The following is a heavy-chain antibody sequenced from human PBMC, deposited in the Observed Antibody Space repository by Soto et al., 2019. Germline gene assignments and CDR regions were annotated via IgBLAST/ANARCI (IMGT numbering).Heavy chain of an antibody. J-gene: IGHJ5*02. CDR2: IYYSGST. Sequence: PSETLSLTCTVSGGSISSGGYYWSWIRQHPGKGLEWIGYIYYSGSTYYNPSLKSRVTISVDTSKNQFSLKLSSVTAADTAVYYCVRAGDVYGSGSYYNPSNWFDPWGQGTLVTVSS. CDR1: GGSISSGGYY. D-gene: IGHD3-10*01. CDR3: VRAGDVYGSGSYYNPSNWFDP. V-gene: IGHV4-31*03.